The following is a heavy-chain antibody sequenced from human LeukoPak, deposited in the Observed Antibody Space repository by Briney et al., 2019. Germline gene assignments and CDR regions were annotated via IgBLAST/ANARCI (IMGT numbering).Heavy chain of an antibody. CDR3: AKATVTTSRFDY. CDR2: ISASGGST. CDR1: GFTFSSYT. V-gene: IGHV3-23*01. D-gene: IGHD4-17*01. Sequence: GGSQRLSCAASGFTFSSYTMTWVRQAPGKGLEWVSAISASGGSTYYADSVKGRFTISRDNSKNTLYLQMNSLRAEDTAVYYCAKATVTTSRFDYWGQGTLVTVSS. J-gene: IGHJ4*02.